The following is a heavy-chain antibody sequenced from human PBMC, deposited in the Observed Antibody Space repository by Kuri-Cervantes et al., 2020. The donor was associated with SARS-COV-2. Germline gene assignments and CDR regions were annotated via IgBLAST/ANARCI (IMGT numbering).Heavy chain of an antibody. J-gene: IGHJ4*02. D-gene: IGHD6-13*01. Sequence: GGSLRLSCAASGFTFSGSAMHWVRQASGKGLEWVGRIRSKANSYATAYAASVKGRFTISRDDSKNTAYLQMNSLKTEDTAVYYCVGGQAAGPRGSGYWGQGTLVTVSS. V-gene: IGHV3-73*01. CDR2: IRSKANSYAT. CDR3: VGGQAAGPRGSGY. CDR1: GFTFSGSA.